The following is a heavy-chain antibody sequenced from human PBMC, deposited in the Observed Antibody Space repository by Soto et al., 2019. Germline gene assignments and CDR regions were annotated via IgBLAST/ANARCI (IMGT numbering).Heavy chain of an antibody. D-gene: IGHD3-10*01. CDR2: IYHTGDT. V-gene: IGHV4-59*08. CDR1: SGPSRSHN. Sequence: QVQLQQSGPGLVKPSETLSLTCTVSSGPSRSHNWGWIRQPPGGGLEWIGYIYHTGDTSYNPSLSSLLTISADTSTNHISLTLRSVTAADTAVYYCVRQGLGDLHGLVDVWGQGTRVSVSS. CDR3: VRQGLGDLHGLVDV. J-gene: IGHJ6*02.